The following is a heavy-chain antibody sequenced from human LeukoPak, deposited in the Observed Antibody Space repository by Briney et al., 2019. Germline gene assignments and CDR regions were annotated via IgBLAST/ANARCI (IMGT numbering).Heavy chain of an antibody. CDR1: GYTFTSYG. CDR3: ARALMTKRDIVVVPASGAFDI. Sequence: ASVTVSCKASGYTFTSYGISWVRQAPGQGLEWMGWISAYNGNTNYAQKLQGRVTMTTDTSTSTAYMELRSLRSDDTAVYYCARALMTKRDIVVVPASGAFDIWGQGTMVTVSS. V-gene: IGHV1-18*01. CDR2: ISAYNGNT. J-gene: IGHJ3*02. D-gene: IGHD2-2*01.